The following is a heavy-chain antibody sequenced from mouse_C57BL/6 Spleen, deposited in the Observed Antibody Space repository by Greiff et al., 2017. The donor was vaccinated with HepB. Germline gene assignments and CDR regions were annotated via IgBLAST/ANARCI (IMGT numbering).Heavy chain of an antibody. D-gene: IGHD2-4*01. J-gene: IGHJ3*01. CDR1: GYSITSGYY. V-gene: IGHV3-6*01. Sequence: VQLQQSGPGLVKPSQSLSLTCSVTGYSITSGYYWNWIRQFPGNKLEWMGYISYDGSNNYNPSLKNRISITRDTSKNQFFLKLNSVTTEDTATYYCARDDYDYDLSFAYWGQGALVTVSA. CDR2: ISYDGSN. CDR3: ARDDYDYDLSFAY.